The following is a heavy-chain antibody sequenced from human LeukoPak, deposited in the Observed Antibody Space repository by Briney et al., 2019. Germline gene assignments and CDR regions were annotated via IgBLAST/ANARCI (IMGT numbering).Heavy chain of an antibody. CDR2: IILILGTA. V-gene: IGHV1-69*13. J-gene: IGHJ4*02. Sequence: SVKVSCKASGGTFSSYAISWVRQAPGQGLEWMGGIILILGTANYAQKFQGRVTITADESTSTAYMELSSLRSEDTAVYYCAIVVPAAIGYWGQGTLVTVSS. CDR1: GGTFSSYA. CDR3: AIVVPAAIGY. D-gene: IGHD2-2*01.